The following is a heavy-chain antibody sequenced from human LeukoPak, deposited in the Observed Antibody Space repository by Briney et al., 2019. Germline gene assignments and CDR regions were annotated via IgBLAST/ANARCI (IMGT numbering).Heavy chain of an antibody. CDR1: GGSFSGYY. D-gene: IGHD3-22*01. V-gene: IGHV4-34*01. Sequence: SENLSLNCAVYGGSFSGYYWSWIRQPPGKGLEWIGEINHSGSTNYNPSLKSRVTISVDTSKNQFSLKLSSVTAADTAVYYCARLLIRSFDYWGQGTLVTVSS. J-gene: IGHJ4*02. CDR2: INHSGST. CDR3: ARLLIRSFDY.